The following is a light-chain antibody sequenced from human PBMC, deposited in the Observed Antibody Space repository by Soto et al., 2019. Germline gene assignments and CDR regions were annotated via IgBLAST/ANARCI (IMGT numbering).Light chain of an antibody. Sequence: QSVLTQPASVSGSPGQSITISCTGTSSDVGAYGYVSWYQQHPDKAPKLMIYEVSYRPPGVSNRFSGSKSVNTATLTISGLXAEDEADYYCSSYTSSSTRVFGTGTKLTVL. CDR3: SSYTSSSTRV. CDR1: SSDVGAYGY. V-gene: IGLV2-14*03. CDR2: EVS. J-gene: IGLJ1*01.